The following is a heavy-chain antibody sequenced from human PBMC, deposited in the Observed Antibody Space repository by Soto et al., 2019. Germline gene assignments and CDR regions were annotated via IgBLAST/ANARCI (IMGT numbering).Heavy chain of an antibody. Sequence: EVQLVESGGGLVQPGGSLRLSCAASGFTFSSYWMSWVRQAPGKGLEWVANIKQDGSEKYYVDSVKGRFTISRDNAKNSLYLQMNSLRAEDTAVYYCARDDARYYCSGGSCAFGELYYYYGMDVWGQGTTVTVSS. V-gene: IGHV3-7*01. CDR2: IKQDGSEK. CDR1: GFTFSSYW. D-gene: IGHD2-15*01. J-gene: IGHJ6*02. CDR3: ARDDARYYCSGGSCAFGELYYYYGMDV.